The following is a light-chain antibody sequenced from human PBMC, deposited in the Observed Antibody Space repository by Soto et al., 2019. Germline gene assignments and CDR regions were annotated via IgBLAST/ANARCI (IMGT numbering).Light chain of an antibody. CDR2: GAS. J-gene: IGKJ1*01. Sequence: EIVMTQSPATLSVTKGEGATLSCRASQGVSSKLAWYQQKPGQAPRLLIYGASTRATGIPARFSGSGSGTEFTLIISSLQSEDSAVYYCQQYNSWRWTFGQGTKVDIK. CDR3: QQYNSWRWT. CDR1: QGVSSK. V-gene: IGKV3-15*01.